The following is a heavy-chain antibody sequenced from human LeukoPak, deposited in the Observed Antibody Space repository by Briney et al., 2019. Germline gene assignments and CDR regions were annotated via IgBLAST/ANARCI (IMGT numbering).Heavy chain of an antibody. V-gene: IGHV4-59*01. Sequence: PSETLSLTCTVSGGSISSYYWSWIRQPPGKGLEWIGYIYYSGSTNYNPSLKSRVTISVDTSKNQFSLKLSSVTAADTAVYYCARYSSSSGSYYYYYMDVWGKGTTVTVSS. CDR3: ARYSSSSGSYYYYYMDV. J-gene: IGHJ6*03. CDR2: IYYSGST. CDR1: GGSISSYY. D-gene: IGHD6-6*01.